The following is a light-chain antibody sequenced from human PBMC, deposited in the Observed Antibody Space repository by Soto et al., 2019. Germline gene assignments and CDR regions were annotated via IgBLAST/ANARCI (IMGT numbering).Light chain of an antibody. CDR2: DAS. CDR1: QTVRNNY. V-gene: IGKV3-11*01. J-gene: IGKJ5*01. CDR3: QQGIDWPPT. Sequence: EFVLTPSPGTLSLSPVERATLSCRASQTVRNNYLAWYQQKPGQAPRLLIYDASHRTTGIPARFSGGGSGTDFTLTISSLEPEDFALYYCQQGIDWPPTFGQGTRLEIK.